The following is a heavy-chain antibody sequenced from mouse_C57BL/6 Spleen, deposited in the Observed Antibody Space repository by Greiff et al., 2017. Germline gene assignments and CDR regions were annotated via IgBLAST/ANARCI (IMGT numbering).Heavy chain of an antibody. CDR1: GYNFTSYD. J-gene: IGHJ4*01. CDR3: AKYSKVYAMDY. D-gene: IGHD2-5*01. Sequence: LQESGPELVKPGASVKLSCKASGYNFTSYDINWVKQRPGQGLEWIGLIYPRDGSTKYNEKFKGKATLTVDTSSSTAYMELHILTSEDSAVYFCAKYSKVYAMDYWGQGTSVTVSS. V-gene: IGHV1-85*01. CDR2: IYPRDGST.